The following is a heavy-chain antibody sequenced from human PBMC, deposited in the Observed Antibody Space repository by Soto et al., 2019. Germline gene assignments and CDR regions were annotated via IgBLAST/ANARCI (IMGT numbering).Heavy chain of an antibody. V-gene: IGHV4-30-2*01. CDR1: VASITFGGYS. Sequence: PSETLSLTCTVSVASITFGGYSWSWIRQTPGKGLEWIGYINHLETTFYNPSFESRLTLSIDRAKNQFSLKLHSMSAADRAVYFCARGGGSDSFDYWGQRILVTVSS. J-gene: IGHJ4*02. D-gene: IGHD1-26*01. CDR2: INHLETT. CDR3: ARGGGSDSFDY.